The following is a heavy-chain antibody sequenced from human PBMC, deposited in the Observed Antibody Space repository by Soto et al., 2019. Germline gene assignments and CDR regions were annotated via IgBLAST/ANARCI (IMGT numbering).Heavy chain of an antibody. Sequence: EPRPLTCTDAGGPLTGHFWSWVGQPLGKGLEWIGEVSHSGNTYYYRSLRSRVTLSVDSSKNQISLALTSVTAADTAVNYCARAKFEITGWQHVDIWGQGTLRTVSS. V-gene: IGHV4-34*01. CDR3: ARAKFEITGWQHVDI. J-gene: IGHJ4*02. CDR2: VSHSGNT. CDR1: GGPLTGHF. D-gene: IGHD1-20*01.